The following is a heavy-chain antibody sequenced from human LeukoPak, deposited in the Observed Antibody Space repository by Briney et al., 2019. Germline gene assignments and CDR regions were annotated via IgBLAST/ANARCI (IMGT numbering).Heavy chain of an antibody. V-gene: IGHV3-7*01. Sequence: GGSLRRSCAASGFTFSSYWMSWVRQAPGKGLEWVANIKQDGSEKYYVDSVKGRFTISRDNAKNSLYLQMNSLRAEDTAVYYCARSVYSSGWLYYFDYWGQGTLVTVSS. J-gene: IGHJ4*02. CDR3: ARSVYSSGWLYYFDY. D-gene: IGHD6-19*01. CDR1: GFTFSSYW. CDR2: IKQDGSEK.